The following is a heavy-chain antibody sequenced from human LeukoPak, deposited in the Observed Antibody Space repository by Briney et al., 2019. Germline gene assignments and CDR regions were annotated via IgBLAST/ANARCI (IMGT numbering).Heavy chain of an antibody. CDR1: GFTFRSYW. D-gene: IGHD4-17*01. V-gene: IGHV3-7*01. CDR2: IKQDGSEK. CDR3: ARDRGWGLRFLDY. Sequence: PGGSLRLSCAASGFTFRSYWMTWVRQAPGKGLEWVANIKQDGSEKYYVDSVKGRFTISRDNAKNSLYLQMDSVRAEDTAMYFCARDRGWGLRFLDYWGQGTLVTVSS. J-gene: IGHJ4*02.